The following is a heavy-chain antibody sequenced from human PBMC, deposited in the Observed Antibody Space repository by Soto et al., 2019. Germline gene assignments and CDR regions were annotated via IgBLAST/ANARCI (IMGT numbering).Heavy chain of an antibody. D-gene: IGHD3-10*02. Sequence: QVQLQESGPGLVKPSETLSLTCTVSGGSISSYYWSWIRQPPGKGLEWIGFIFYRGSTSYNPSLKSRVTISIDTSEYQFSLKLNSVTAADTAVYYCASMIGDPVLSFDSWGQGTLFAVSS. V-gene: IGHV4-59*01. CDR3: ASMIGDPVLSFDS. J-gene: IGHJ5*01. CDR1: GGSISSYY. CDR2: IFYRGST.